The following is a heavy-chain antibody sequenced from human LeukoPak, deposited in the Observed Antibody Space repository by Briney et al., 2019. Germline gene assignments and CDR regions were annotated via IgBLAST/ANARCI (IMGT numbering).Heavy chain of an antibody. V-gene: IGHV4-59*08. D-gene: IGHD2-2*01. CDR3: ARQPPSTAGAFDI. Sequence: PSETLSLTCTVSGGSISSYYWSWIRQPPGKGLEWIGYIYYSGSTNYNPSLKSRVTISVDTSKNQVSLKLSSVTAADTAVYYCARQPPSTAGAFDIWGQGTMVTVSS. J-gene: IGHJ3*02. CDR1: GGSISSYY. CDR2: IYYSGST.